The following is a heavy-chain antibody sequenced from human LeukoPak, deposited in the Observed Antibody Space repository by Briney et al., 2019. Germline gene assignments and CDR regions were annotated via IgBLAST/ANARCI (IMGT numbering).Heavy chain of an antibody. CDR2: ISSSGSSI. CDR1: GFTFSIYE. D-gene: IGHD2-2*01. V-gene: IGHV3-48*03. J-gene: IGHJ4*02. CDR3: ARGSTHFDY. Sequence: HPGGSLRLSCAASGFTFSIYEMNWVRQAPGKGLEWVSYISSSGSSIYYADSVKGRFTVSRDNAKNSLFLQMNSLRAEDTAVYYCARGSTHFDYWGQGTLVTVSS.